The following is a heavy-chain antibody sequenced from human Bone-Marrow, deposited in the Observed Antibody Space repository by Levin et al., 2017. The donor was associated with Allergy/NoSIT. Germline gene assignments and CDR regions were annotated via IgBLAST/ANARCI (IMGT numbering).Heavy chain of an antibody. CDR1: GGSVTSGKHY. Sequence: PSETLSLTCNVSGGSVTSGKHYWSWIRQPPGKGLEWIGDINYSGNTNYNPSLKSRVLISVDTSKNQFSLKLSSVTAADTAVYYCARETGIAVGDIFEDWYFDLWGRGTLVTVSS. CDR2: INYSGNT. CDR3: ARETGIAVGDIFEDWYFDL. D-gene: IGHD6-19*01. V-gene: IGHV4-61*01. J-gene: IGHJ2*01.